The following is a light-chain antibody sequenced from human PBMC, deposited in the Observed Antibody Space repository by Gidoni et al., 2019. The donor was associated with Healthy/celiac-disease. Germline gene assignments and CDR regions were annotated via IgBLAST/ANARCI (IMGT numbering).Light chain of an antibody. CDR1: QSISSY. J-gene: IGKJ2*01. Sequence: DIQMTQSPSSLSASVGDRVTITCQASQSISSYLNWYQQKPGKAPKLLIYAASSLQSGVPSRFSGSGSGTDFTLTISSLQPEDFATYYCQQSYSTPQTFGQGTMLEIK. CDR2: AAS. CDR3: QQSYSTPQT. V-gene: IGKV1-39*01.